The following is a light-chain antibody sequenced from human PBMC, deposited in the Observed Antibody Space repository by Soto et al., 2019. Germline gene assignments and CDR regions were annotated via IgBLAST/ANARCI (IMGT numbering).Light chain of an antibody. V-gene: IGLV2-18*01. CDR2: EVS. J-gene: IGLJ1*01. CDR3: SLYTSDSTYV. CDR1: ISDFGSYNR. Sequence: QAPMTQPTSVCGFLGEAFTISCTGTISDFGSYNRVSWYQRPPGTGPKLMIYEVSNRPSGVPDRFSGYKSGNTASLTISGLQAEAEAEYYCSLYTSDSTYVFGTGTKVTV.